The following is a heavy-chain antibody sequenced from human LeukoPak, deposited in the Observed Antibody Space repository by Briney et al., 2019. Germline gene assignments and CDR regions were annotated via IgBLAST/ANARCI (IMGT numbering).Heavy chain of an antibody. J-gene: IGHJ4*02. V-gene: IGHV4-34*01. CDR1: GGSFSGYY. CDR3: ARDSTTVK. CDR2: MNHSGST. D-gene: IGHD4-17*01. Sequence: SETLSLTCAVYGGSFSGYYWSWIRQPPGKGLEWIGEMNHSGSTNYNPSLKSRVTISVDTSKNQFSLKLSSVTAADTAVYYCARDSTTVKWGQGTLVTVSS.